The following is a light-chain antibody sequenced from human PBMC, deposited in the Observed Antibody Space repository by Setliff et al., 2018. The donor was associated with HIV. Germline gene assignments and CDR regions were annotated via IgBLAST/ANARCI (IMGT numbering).Light chain of an antibody. V-gene: IGLV2-14*03. CDR3: SSYAITNTLP. Sequence: QSVLTQPASVSGSPGQSITISCTGTSSDVGGYSLVSWYQQHPGKAPKLIIYEVTNRASGVSNRFSGSKSGNTASLTISGLQAEDEADYYCSSYAITNTLPFGTGTKV. CDR1: SSDVGGYSL. CDR2: EVT. J-gene: IGLJ1*01.